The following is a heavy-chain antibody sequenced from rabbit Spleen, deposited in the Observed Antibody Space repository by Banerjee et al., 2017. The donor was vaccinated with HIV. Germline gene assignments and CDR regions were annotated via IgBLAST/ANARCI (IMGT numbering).Heavy chain of an antibody. Sequence: QLEESGGGLVQPGGSLKLSCKASGFTLSSYYMNWVRQAPGKGLEWIGYIDPVFGITYYANWVNGRFSISRENAQNTVFLQMTSLTAADTATYFCATYVDYDGDFNLWGPGTLVTVS. CDR1: GFTLSSYY. V-gene: IGHV1S7*01. CDR2: IDPVFGIT. J-gene: IGHJ4*01. CDR3: ATYVDYDGDFNL. D-gene: IGHD2-1*01.